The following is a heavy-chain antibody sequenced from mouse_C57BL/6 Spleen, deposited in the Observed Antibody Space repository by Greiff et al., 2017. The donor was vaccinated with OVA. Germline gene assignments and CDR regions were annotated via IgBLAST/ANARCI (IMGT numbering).Heavy chain of an antibody. J-gene: IGHJ2*01. D-gene: IGHD1-1*01. Sequence: QVQLQQSGPELMKPGASVKISCKASGYAFSSSWMNWVKQRPGKGLEWIGRIYPGDGDTNYNGKFKGKATLTADKSSSTAYMQLSSLTSEDSAVYFCAREEIITTVVSWGQGTTLTVSS. CDR1: GYAFSSSW. CDR2: IYPGDGDT. CDR3: AREEIITTVVS. V-gene: IGHV1-82*01.